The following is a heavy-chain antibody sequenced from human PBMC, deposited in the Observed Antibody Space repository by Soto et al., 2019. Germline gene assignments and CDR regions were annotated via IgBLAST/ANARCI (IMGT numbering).Heavy chain of an antibody. D-gene: IGHD6-6*01. CDR3: AADPPFIYSSSSGPGYYYGMDV. Sequence: SVTVSCAASVFTFTSSAVQWVRQARGQGLEWIGWIVVGSGNTNYAQKFQERVTITRDMSTSTAYMELSSLRSEDTAVYYCAADPPFIYSSSSGPGYYYGMDVWGQGTTVTVSS. V-gene: IGHV1-58*01. CDR2: IVVGSGNT. CDR1: VFTFTSSA. J-gene: IGHJ6*02.